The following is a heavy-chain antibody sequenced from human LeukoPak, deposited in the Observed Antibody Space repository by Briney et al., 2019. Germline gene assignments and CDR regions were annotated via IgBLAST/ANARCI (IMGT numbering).Heavy chain of an antibody. CDR3: ARDGTPNYSSGWVYMDV. V-gene: IGHV3-21*01. CDR1: GFTFSSYS. D-gene: IGHD6-25*01. J-gene: IGHJ6*03. Sequence: GGSLRLSCAASGFTFSSYSMNWVRQAPGKGLEWVSLISSSSSYIYYADSVKGRFTISRDNAKNSLYLQINSLRVEDTAVYYCARDGTPNYSSGWVYMDVWGEGTTVTISS. CDR2: ISSSSSYI.